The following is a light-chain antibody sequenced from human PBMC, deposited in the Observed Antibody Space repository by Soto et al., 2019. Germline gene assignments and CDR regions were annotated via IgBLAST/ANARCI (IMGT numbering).Light chain of an antibody. Sequence: IQMTQYPSSLSASVGDRVTITYRASQSIISYLNWYQQKPGKAPKLLIYAASSLQSGVPSRFSGSGSGTDFTLAISSLQPEDFATYYCQQLNSYPITFGQGTRLAI. CDR3: QQLNSYPIT. V-gene: IGKV1-39*01. CDR2: AAS. CDR1: QSIISY. J-gene: IGKJ5*01.